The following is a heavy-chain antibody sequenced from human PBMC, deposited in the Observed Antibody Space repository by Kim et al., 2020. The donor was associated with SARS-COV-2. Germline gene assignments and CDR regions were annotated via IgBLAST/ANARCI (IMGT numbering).Heavy chain of an antibody. D-gene: IGHD5-18*01. J-gene: IGHJ4*02. CDR2: T. CDR3: ARRGYSYGLDY. Sequence: TYYNPSLKSRVTISVDTSKNQFSLTLSSVTAADTAVYYCARRGYSYGLDYWGQGTLVTVSS. V-gene: IGHV4-39*01.